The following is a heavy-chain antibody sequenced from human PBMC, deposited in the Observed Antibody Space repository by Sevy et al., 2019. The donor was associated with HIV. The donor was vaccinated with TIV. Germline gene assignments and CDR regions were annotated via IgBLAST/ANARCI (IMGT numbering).Heavy chain of an antibody. J-gene: IGHJ6*02. D-gene: IGHD1-26*01. V-gene: IGHV3-30*18. CDR2: MAYDGSNK. CDR3: AKDQGGSYYAEYYHYGMDV. Sequence: GGSLRLSCAASGFTFSSYCIHWVRQAPGKGLEWVAVMAYDGSNKYHADSVKGRLTISRDNSRNKVYLQMNSLRAEDTAVYYCAKDQGGSYYAEYYHYGMDVWGQGTTVTVSS. CDR1: GFTFSSYC.